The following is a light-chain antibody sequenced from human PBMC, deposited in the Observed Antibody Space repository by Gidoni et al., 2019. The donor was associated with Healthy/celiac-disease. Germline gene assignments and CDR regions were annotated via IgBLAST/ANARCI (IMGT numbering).Light chain of an antibody. Sequence: DIQPTQSQASWSSSVGDRVHITCRASQRISSYLNRYQQKPGKDPKLLIYAASTLQSSVPSRFSGSGSGTDVTLTISSLQPEDFATYYCQQIYSSPLTFGGGTKVEIK. V-gene: IGKV1-39*01. J-gene: IGKJ4*01. CDR1: QRISSY. CDR3: QQIYSSPLT. CDR2: AAS.